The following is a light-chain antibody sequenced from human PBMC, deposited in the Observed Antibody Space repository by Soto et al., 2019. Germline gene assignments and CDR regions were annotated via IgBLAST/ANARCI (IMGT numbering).Light chain of an antibody. J-gene: IGKJ1*01. V-gene: IGKV3-15*01. CDR3: QQYYSWRT. Sequence: IVMTQSPATLSVSPGERATLSCRAGQSIDNRLAWYQQRPGQAPRLFIYAASTRATGIPARFSGSGSGTEFTLNISGLQSEDFGVYYCQQYYSWRTFGQGTKVDIX. CDR1: QSIDNR. CDR2: AAS.